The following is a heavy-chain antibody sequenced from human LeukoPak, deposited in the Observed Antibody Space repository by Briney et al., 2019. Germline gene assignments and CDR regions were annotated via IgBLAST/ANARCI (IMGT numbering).Heavy chain of an antibody. CDR3: ARDSSRGYAADY. V-gene: IGHV3-48*04. J-gene: IGHJ4*02. Sequence: GGSLRLSCAASGFAFSIYHMTWVRQAPGKGLEWVSYISAGNRAIYYADSVKGRFTISRDDAKNSVYLQMNSLRAEDTAVYYCARDSSRGYAADYWGQGTLVTVSS. CDR2: ISAGNRAI. D-gene: IGHD5-12*01. CDR1: GFAFSIYH.